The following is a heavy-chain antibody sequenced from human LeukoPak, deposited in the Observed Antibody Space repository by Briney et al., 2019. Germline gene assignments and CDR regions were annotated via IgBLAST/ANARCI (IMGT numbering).Heavy chain of an antibody. J-gene: IGHJ4*02. CDR1: GYTFTSYD. Sequence: GASVKVSCKASGYTFTSYDINWVRQATGQGLEWMGWINPNSGNTGYAQKFQGRVTITRNTSISTAYMELSSLRSEDTAVYYCARDSAYYDSSGYYFGYWGQGTLVTVSS. CDR3: ARDSAYYDSSGYYFGY. D-gene: IGHD3-22*01. V-gene: IGHV1-8*03. CDR2: INPNSGNT.